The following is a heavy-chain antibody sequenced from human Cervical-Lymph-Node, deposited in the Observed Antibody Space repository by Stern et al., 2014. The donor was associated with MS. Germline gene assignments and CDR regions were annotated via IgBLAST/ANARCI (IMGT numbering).Heavy chain of an antibody. V-gene: IGHV1-2*02. CDR1: GYAFTKFY. CDR3: ARDYNWNFGI. D-gene: IGHD1-7*01. J-gene: IGHJ4*02. Sequence: QVQLVQSGAEVKEPGASMTVSCKASGYAFTKFYIHWVRQAPGQGLEWLGWLNPQRGDTNYAQQIQSRVTMTLDISTDTAYLTLGGLRSDDTAVYYCARDYNWNFGIWGQGTLVTVSS. CDR2: LNPQRGDT.